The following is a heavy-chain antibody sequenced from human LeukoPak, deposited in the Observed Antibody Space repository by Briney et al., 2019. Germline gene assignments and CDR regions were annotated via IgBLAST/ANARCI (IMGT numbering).Heavy chain of an antibody. CDR2: ISSSGSTI. J-gene: IGHJ4*02. CDR3: AKEVGFFDD. V-gene: IGHV3-48*01. Sequence: GGSLRLSCAASGFTFSSYNMSWVRQAPGKGLEWVSDISSSGSTIYFADSVKGRFTISRDNSKNTLSLQMNTLRPEDTAVYYCAKEVGFFDDWGQGTLLTVSS. D-gene: IGHD1-26*01. CDR1: GFTFSSYN.